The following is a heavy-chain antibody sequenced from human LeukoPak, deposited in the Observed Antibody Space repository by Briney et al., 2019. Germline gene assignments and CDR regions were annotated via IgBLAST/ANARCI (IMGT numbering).Heavy chain of an antibody. Sequence: PGGSLRLSCAASGFTFSSYAMSWVRQAPGKGLERVSAISGSGGSTYYADSVRGRFTISRDNSKNTLYLQMNSLRAEDTAVYYCAKDPSLSYDSSGYYYHYWGQRTLVTVSS. V-gene: IGHV3-23*01. J-gene: IGHJ4*02. CDR3: AKDPSLSYDSSGYYYHY. D-gene: IGHD3-22*01. CDR2: ISGSGGST. CDR1: GFTFSSYA.